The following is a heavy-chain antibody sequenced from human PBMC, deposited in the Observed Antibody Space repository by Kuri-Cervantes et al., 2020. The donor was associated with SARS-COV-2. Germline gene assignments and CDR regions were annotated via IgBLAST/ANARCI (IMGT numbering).Heavy chain of an antibody. D-gene: IGHD3-22*01. CDR2: ISSSGSTI. V-gene: IGHV3-48*03. CDR3: ASPPLFSGSSGYFLY. Sequence: GESLQISCAASGFTFSSYAMHWVRQAPGKGLEWVSYISSSGSTIYYADSVKGRFTISRDNAQNSLYLQMNSLRAEDTAVYYCASPPLFSGSSGYFLYWGQGTLVTVSS. J-gene: IGHJ4*02. CDR1: GFTFSSYA.